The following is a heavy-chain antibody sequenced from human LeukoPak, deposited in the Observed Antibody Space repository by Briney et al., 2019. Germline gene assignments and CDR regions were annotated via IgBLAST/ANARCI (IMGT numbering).Heavy chain of an antibody. CDR1: GFTFSSYE. J-gene: IGHJ4*02. CDR3: ARVAEELHFDY. Sequence: GGSLRLSCAASGFTFSSYEMNWVRQAPGKGLEWVSYISSSGSTIYYADSVKGRFTISRDNAKNSLYLQVNSLRAEDTAVYYCARVAEELHFDYWGQGTLSPSPQ. CDR2: ISSSGSTI. V-gene: IGHV3-48*03. D-gene: IGHD1-26*01.